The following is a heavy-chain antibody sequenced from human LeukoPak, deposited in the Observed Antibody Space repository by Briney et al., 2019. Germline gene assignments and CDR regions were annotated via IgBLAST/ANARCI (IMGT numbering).Heavy chain of an antibody. Sequence: PSETLSLTCAVYGGSFSGYYWSWIRQPPGKGLEWIGYIYYSGSTNYNPSLKSRVTISVDTSKNQFSLKLSSVTAADTAVYYCARDRVGAYDYWGQGTLVTVSS. CDR1: GGSFSGYY. J-gene: IGHJ4*02. V-gene: IGHV4-59*01. CDR3: ARDRVGAYDY. D-gene: IGHD1-26*01. CDR2: IYYSGST.